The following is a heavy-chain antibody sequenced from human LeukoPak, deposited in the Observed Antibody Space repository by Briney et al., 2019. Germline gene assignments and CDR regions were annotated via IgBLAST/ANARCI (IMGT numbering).Heavy chain of an antibody. Sequence: SETLSLTCTVSGGSISSSSYYWGWIRQPPGKGLEWLGSIYYSGSTYYNPSLKSRVTISVDTSKNQFSLKLSSVTAADTAVYYCARHGFLKVPAAIGGPVDYWGQGTLVTVSS. D-gene: IGHD2-2*01. V-gene: IGHV4-39*01. CDR2: IYYSGST. CDR1: GGSISSSSYY. CDR3: ARHGFLKVPAAIGGPVDY. J-gene: IGHJ4*02.